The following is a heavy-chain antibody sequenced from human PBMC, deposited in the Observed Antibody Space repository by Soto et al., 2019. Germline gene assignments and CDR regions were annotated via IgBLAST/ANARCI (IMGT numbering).Heavy chain of an antibody. V-gene: IGHV3-33*01. CDR1: GFTFSSYG. CDR2: IWYDGSNK. J-gene: IGHJ6*02. Sequence: GGSLRLSCAASGFTFSSYGMHWVRQAPGKGLEWVAVIWYDGSNKYYADSVKGRFTISRDNSKNTLYLQMNSLRAEDTAVYYCARGTITGTTAWYYGMDVWGQGTTVTVSS. CDR3: ARGTITGTTAWYYGMDV. D-gene: IGHD1-7*01.